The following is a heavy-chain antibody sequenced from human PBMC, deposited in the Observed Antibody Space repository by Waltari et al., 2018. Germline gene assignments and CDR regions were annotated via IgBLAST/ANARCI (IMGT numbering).Heavy chain of an antibody. CDR2: IIPFLGIS. V-gene: IGHV1-69*02. CDR1: GGTFSTYT. D-gene: IGHD1-1*01. J-gene: IGHJ4*02. Sequence: HVQLEQAAAEVKKPGSPVKVAGKASGGTFSTYTVTWMRQAPGQGLTWMGRIIPFLGISKYAQSLQARLTITVDQSTNTGYMELNNLRPEDTGVYYCARSGEMKGTVDYWGQGTLVTVSS. CDR3: ARSGEMKGTVDY.